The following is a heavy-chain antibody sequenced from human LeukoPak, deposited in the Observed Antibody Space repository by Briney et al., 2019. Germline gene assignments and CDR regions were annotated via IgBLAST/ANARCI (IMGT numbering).Heavy chain of an antibody. Sequence: ASVKVPCKASGYTFTDYYIHWVRQAPGQGLEWMGWINPNSGGTNYAQKFQGRVTMTRDTSISTAYMELSSLRSDDTAVCYCATGGGGYFDHWGQGTLVTVSS. CDR2: INPNSGGT. V-gene: IGHV1-2*02. D-gene: IGHD2-15*01. CDR3: ATGGGGYFDH. CDR1: GYTFTDYY. J-gene: IGHJ4*02.